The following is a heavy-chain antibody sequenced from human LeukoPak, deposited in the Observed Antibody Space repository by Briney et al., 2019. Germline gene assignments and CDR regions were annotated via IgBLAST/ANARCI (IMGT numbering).Heavy chain of an antibody. CDR3: AKGVYYDSSPDF. D-gene: IGHD3-22*01. CDR2: IRNDGTKK. CDR1: GFTFSSYW. J-gene: IGHJ4*02. Sequence: GGSLRLSCAASGFTFSSYWMSWVRQAPGKGLEWVASIRNDGTKKYHADSVQGRFTISRDNTKNTLYLQMSSLRPEDTAVYYCAKGVYYDSSPDFWGQGTLVTVSS. V-gene: IGHV3-30*02.